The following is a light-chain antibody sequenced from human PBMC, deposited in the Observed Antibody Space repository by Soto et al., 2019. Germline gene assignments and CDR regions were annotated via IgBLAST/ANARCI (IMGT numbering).Light chain of an antibody. CDR1: QDISSY. Sequence: DIQMTQSPSSLSAYVGDGVTITCRASQDISSYLNWYQVKPGKPPKVLIFAASTLQSGVSSRFRGSGSGTEFTLTISSLEAEDVASYYCQQSYATPRTFGQGTKVDIK. J-gene: IGKJ1*01. CDR2: AAS. CDR3: QQSYATPRT. V-gene: IGKV1-39*01.